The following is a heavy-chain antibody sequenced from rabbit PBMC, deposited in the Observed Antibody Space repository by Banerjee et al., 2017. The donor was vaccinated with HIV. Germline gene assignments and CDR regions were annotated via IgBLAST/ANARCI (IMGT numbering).Heavy chain of an antibody. J-gene: IGHJ6*01. Sequence: QEQLEESGGDLVKPEGSLTLTCTASGFDLSSYYWICWVRQAPGKGLEWIACIYTADGDTYYASWAKGRFTISKTSSTVDLKMTSLTAADTATYFCARERYYSSGWGYYYGMDLWGQGTLVTVS. D-gene: IGHD4-1*01. CDR2: IYTADGDT. V-gene: IGHV1S45*01. CDR3: ARERYYSSGWGYYYGMDL. CDR1: GFDLSSYYW.